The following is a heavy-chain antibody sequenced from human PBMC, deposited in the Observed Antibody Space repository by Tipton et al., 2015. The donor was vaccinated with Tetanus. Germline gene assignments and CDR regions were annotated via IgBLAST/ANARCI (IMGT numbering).Heavy chain of an antibody. CDR1: GYTFTGNY. J-gene: IGHJ4*02. CDR2: INPNSGGT. V-gene: IGHV1-2*02. Sequence: QLVQSGPEVKKPGASVKVSCTASGYTFTGNYIHWVRQVPGQRLEWMAWINPNSGGTDFARKFQGRVTVTRDTSISTAYMELSGLRSDDTAVYFCARATANSAFDFWGQGTLVTASS. D-gene: IGHD2-21*02. CDR3: ARATANSAFDF.